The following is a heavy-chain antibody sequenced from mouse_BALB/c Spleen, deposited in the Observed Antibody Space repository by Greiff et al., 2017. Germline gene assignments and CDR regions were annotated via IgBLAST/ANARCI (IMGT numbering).Heavy chain of an antibody. CDR2: INPYNGAT. CDR1: GYSFTGYY. Sequence: EVQLQQSGPELVKPGASVKISCKASGYSFTGYYMHWVKQSHVKSLEWIGRINPYNGATSYNQNFKDKASLTVDKSSSTAYMELHSLTSEDSAVYYCAREGEIYSYFDYWGQGTTLTVSS. D-gene: IGHD2-1*01. CDR3: AREGEIYSYFDY. J-gene: IGHJ2*01. V-gene: IGHV1-26*01.